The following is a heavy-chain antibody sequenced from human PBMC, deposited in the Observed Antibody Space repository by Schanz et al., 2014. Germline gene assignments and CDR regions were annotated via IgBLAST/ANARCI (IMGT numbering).Heavy chain of an antibody. CDR1: GFTFSSYS. J-gene: IGHJ6*02. V-gene: IGHV3-21*02. Sequence: EVLLVESGGGLVTPGESLRLSCAASGFTFSSYSMNWVRQAPGKGLEWVSSISSSGSYIYFPDSVKGRFTISRDNAKNSLYLQMNSLRAEDASVYYCARVRAYDYGAEAHGMDVWGQGTTVTVSS. D-gene: IGHD4-17*01. CDR2: ISSSGSYI. CDR3: ARVRAYDYGAEAHGMDV.